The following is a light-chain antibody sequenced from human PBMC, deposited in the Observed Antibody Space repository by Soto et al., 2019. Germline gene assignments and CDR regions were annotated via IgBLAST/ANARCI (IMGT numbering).Light chain of an antibody. CDR3: QQYDNWYT. Sequence: EIVMTQSPATLSVSPGERATLSCRASQSVSSNLAWNQQKPGQAPRLLIYGASTMATGIPARFSGSESGTEFTLTISSLQSEDSAVYYCQQYDNWYTFGQGTKLEIK. CDR1: QSVSSN. J-gene: IGKJ2*01. CDR2: GAS. V-gene: IGKV3-15*01.